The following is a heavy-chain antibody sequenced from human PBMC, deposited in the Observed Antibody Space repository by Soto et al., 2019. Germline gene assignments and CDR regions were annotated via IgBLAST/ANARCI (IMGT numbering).Heavy chain of an antibody. CDR1: GFIFSDYE. V-gene: IGHV3-48*03. J-gene: IGHJ3*01. CDR2: ISDGGTTI. D-gene: IGHD2-8*02. Sequence: EAELVESGGGLVQPGGSLTLSCAASGFIFSDYEVVWVRQAPGRGPEWISYISDGGTTIYYAASVKGRFTISRDDAKKSLYLHMDNLRVDDTAIYFCVKEYCTGGTCFDAFDLWGQGTVVTVSS. CDR3: VKEYCTGGTCFDAFDL.